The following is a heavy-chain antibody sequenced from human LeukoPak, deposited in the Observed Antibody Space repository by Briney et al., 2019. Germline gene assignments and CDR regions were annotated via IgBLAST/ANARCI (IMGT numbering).Heavy chain of an antibody. Sequence: PGESLRLSCAASGFTFSSYGMSWVRQAPGKGLEWVSAISGSGGSTYYADSVKGRFTISRDNSKNTLYLQMNSLRAEDTAVYYCARDMSSGWYGWDYWGQGTLVTVSS. CDR1: GFTFSSYG. CDR3: ARDMSSGWYGWDY. D-gene: IGHD6-19*01. CDR2: ISGSGGST. J-gene: IGHJ4*02. V-gene: IGHV3-23*01.